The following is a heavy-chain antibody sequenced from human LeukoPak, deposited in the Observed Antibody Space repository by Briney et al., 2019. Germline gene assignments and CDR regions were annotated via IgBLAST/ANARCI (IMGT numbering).Heavy chain of an antibody. Sequence: LSGGSLRLSCTVSGSTVSSNSMSWVRQAPGKGLEWVSFIYSDNTHYSDSVKGRFTISRDNSKNTLYLQMNSLRAEDTAVYYCARRAGAYSHPYDYWGQGTLVTVSS. CDR1: GSTVSSNS. CDR3: ARRAGAYSHPYDY. V-gene: IGHV3-53*01. D-gene: IGHD4/OR15-4a*01. J-gene: IGHJ4*02. CDR2: IYSDNT.